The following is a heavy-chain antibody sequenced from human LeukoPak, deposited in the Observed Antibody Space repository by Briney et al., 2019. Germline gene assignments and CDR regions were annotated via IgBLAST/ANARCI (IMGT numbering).Heavy chain of an antibody. CDR2: INPNSGGA. V-gene: IGHV1-2*02. Sequence: GASVKVSCKASGYTFTGYYMHWVRQAPGQGLEWMGWINPNSGGANYAQKFQGRVTMTRDTSISTAYMELSRLRSDDTAVYYCARALYSSSNWFDPWGQGTLVTVSS. CDR3: ARALYSSSNWFDP. J-gene: IGHJ5*02. CDR1: GYTFTGYY. D-gene: IGHD6-13*01.